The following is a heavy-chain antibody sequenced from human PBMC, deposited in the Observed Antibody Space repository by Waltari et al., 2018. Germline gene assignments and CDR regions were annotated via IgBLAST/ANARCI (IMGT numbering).Heavy chain of an antibody. CDR3: ARAFGSGSYAWFDS. CDR1: GDSVTSGRYY. J-gene: IGHJ5*01. CDR2: MYYRGSS. D-gene: IGHD3-10*01. Sequence: QLQLQESGPGLVKPSETLSLTCPVSGDSVTSGRYYRGWIRQPPRKGLEWIGIMYYRGSSYSNPSLKSRVTISVDTSKNQFSLKLSSVAAADTAVYYCARAFGSGSYAWFDSWGQGTLVTVSS. V-gene: IGHV4-39*01.